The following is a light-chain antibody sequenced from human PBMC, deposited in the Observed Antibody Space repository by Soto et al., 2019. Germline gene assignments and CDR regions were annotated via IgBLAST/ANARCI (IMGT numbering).Light chain of an antibody. CDR2: AAS. CDR3: QQSYSTPYT. J-gene: IGKJ2*01. Sequence: DIQMTQSPSSLSASVGDRVTITCRASQSIISYLNWYQQKPGKAPKLLIYAASSLQSGVPSRISGSGSGTDFTLTISSLQPEDFATYYCQQSYSTPYTFGQGTKLEIK. V-gene: IGKV1-39*01. CDR1: QSIISY.